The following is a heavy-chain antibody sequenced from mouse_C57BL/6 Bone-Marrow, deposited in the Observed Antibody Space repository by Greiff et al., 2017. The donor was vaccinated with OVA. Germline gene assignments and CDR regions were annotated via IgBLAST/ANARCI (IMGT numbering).Heavy chain of an antibody. CDR3: LRDYDYFLFAY. V-gene: IGHV10-3*01. CDR1: GFTFNTYA. CDR2: IRSKSSTYAT. Sequence: EVQRVESGGGLVQPKGSLKLSCAASGFTFNTYAMHWVRQAPGKGLEWVARIRSKSSTYATYYADSVKARFTISREDSQSMLYLQMNNLKTEYAAMYYCLRDYDYFLFAYWGQGTLVTVSA. D-gene: IGHD2-4*01. J-gene: IGHJ3*01.